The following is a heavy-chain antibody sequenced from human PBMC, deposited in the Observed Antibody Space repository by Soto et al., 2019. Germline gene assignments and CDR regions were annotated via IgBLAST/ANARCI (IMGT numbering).Heavy chain of an antibody. CDR2: ISYDGSNK. CDR1: GFTFSSYG. J-gene: IGHJ4*02. D-gene: IGHD3-10*01. Sequence: QVQLVESGGGVVQPGRSLRLSCAASGFTFSSYGMHWVRQAPGKGLEWVADISYDGSNKYYADSVKGRFTISRDNSKNTLYQQMNRLRPEETAVYYCAKAEGSGSSDPRPFDDWGQGTPVTVSS. V-gene: IGHV3-30*18. CDR3: AKAEGSGSSDPRPFDD.